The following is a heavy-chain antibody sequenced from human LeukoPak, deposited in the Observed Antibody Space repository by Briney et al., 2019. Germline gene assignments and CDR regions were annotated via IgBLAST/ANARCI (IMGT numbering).Heavy chain of an antibody. CDR2: ISWNSGGI. CDR3: AKDPKAVAEYYFDY. CDR1: GFTLDDFA. V-gene: IGHV3-9*01. J-gene: IGHJ4*02. D-gene: IGHD6-19*01. Sequence: GGSLRLSCAASGFTLDDFAMHWVRQAPGKGLEWVSGISWNSGGIGYADSVKGRFTISRDNAKNSLYLQMNSLRAEDTALYYCAKDPKAVAEYYFDYWGQGTLVTVSS.